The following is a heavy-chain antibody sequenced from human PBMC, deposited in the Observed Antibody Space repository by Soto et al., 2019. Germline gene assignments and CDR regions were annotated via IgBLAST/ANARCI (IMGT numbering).Heavy chain of an antibody. CDR2: IIPIFGTA. V-gene: IGHV1-69*06. CDR1: GGTFSSYA. D-gene: IGHD1-7*01. Sequence: QVQLVQSGAEVKKPGSSVKVSCKASGGTFSSYAISWVRQAPGQGLEWMGGIIPIFGTANYAQKFQGRVTITADKSTSTAYMELSSLRSEDTAVYYCARVNWNYDGLGPPRDYWGQGTLVTVSS. J-gene: IGHJ4*02. CDR3: ARVNWNYDGLGPPRDY.